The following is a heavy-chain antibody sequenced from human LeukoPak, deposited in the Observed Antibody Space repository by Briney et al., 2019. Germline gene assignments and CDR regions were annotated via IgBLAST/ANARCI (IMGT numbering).Heavy chain of an antibody. Sequence: SETLSLTCTVSSGSISSYYWSWIRQPPGKGLEWIGYIYYIGSTNYNPSLKSRVTISVDTSKNQFSLKLSSVTAADTAVYYCARAPRPGAYYYDSSGYYRQYYFDYWGQGTLVTVSS. CDR2: IYYIGST. J-gene: IGHJ4*02. V-gene: IGHV4-59*12. D-gene: IGHD3-22*01. CDR3: ARAPRPGAYYYDSSGYYRQYYFDY. CDR1: SGSISSYY.